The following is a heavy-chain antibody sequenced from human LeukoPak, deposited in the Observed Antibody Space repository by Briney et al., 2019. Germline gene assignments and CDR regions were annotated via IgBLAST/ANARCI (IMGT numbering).Heavy chain of an antibody. CDR3: ARGVRMVRGVISNYYYYYMDV. CDR1: GYTFTSYD. D-gene: IGHD3-10*01. V-gene: IGHV1-8*01. CDR2: MNPNSGNT. J-gene: IGHJ6*03. Sequence: GASVKVSCKASGYTFTSYDINWVRQATGQGLEWMGWMNPNSGNTGYAQKFQGRVTMTRNTSISTAYMELSSLRSEDTAVYYCARGVRMVRGVISNYYYYYMDVWGKGPRSPSP.